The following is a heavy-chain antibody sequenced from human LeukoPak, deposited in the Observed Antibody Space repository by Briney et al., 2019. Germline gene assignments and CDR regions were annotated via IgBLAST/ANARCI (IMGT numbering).Heavy chain of an antibody. CDR3: ARGPYYYDSSGYYPVY. CDR1: GFTFSSYA. V-gene: IGHV3-30-3*01. D-gene: IGHD3-22*01. J-gene: IGHJ4*02. Sequence: GGSLRLSCAASGFTFSSYAMHWVRQAPGKGLEWVAVISYDGSNKYYADSVKGRFTISRDNSKNTLYLQMNSLRAEDTAVYYCARGPYYYDSSGYYPVYWGQGTLVTVSS. CDR2: ISYDGSNK.